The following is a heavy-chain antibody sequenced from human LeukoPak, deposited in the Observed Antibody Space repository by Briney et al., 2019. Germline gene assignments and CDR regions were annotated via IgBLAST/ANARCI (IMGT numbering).Heavy chain of an antibody. D-gene: IGHD6-19*01. V-gene: IGHV7-4-1*02. CDR1: GYTFTSYA. CDR2: TNTNTGNP. CDR3: AFSRSGYSSGWYHWFDP. J-gene: IGHJ5*02. Sequence: ASVKVSCKASGYTFTSYAMNWVRQAPGQGLEWMGWTNTNTGNPTYAQGFTGRFVFSLDTSVSTAYLQISSLKAEDTAVYYCAFSRSGYSSGWYHWFDPWGQGTLVTVSS.